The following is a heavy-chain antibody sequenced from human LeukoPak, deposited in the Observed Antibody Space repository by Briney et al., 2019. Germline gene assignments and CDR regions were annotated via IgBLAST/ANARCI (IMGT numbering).Heavy chain of an antibody. CDR3: ARMHYDSSGYPDAFDI. D-gene: IGHD3-22*01. V-gene: IGHV3-48*01. CDR2: ISSSSSTI. Sequence: GGSLRLSCAASGFTFSSYSMNWVRQAPGKGLEWVSYISSSSSTIYYADSVKGRFTISRDNAKNSLYLQMNSLRAEDTAVYYCARMHYDSSGYPDAFDIWGQGTMVTVSS. J-gene: IGHJ3*02. CDR1: GFTFSSYS.